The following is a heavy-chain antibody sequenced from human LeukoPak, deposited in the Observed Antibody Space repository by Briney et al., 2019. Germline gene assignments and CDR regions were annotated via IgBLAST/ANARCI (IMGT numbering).Heavy chain of an antibody. D-gene: IGHD6-19*01. CDR2: IYYSGST. V-gene: IGHV4-39*02. Sequence: SETLSLTCTVSGGSISSSSYYWGWIRQPPGKGLEWIGSIYYSGSTYYNPSLKSRVTISVDTSKNQFSLKLSSVTAADTAVYYCAREGSSGWYEYWGQGTLVTVSS. CDR1: GGSISSSSYY. CDR3: AREGSSGWYEY. J-gene: IGHJ4*02.